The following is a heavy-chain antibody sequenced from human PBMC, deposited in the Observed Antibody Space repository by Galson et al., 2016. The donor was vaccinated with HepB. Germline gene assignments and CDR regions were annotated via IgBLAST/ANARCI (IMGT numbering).Heavy chain of an antibody. CDR1: GFSFSTSG. CDR2: ITGSGATT. J-gene: IGHJ4*02. Sequence: SLRLSCAASGFSFSTSGMSWVRQTPGRGLEWVSGITGSGATTHYADSVKGRFTIFRDNSKNTLYLEMNSLRAEDTAVYYCAKGRDGYPNYFEYWGQGTLVTVS. D-gene: IGHD2-2*03. CDR3: AKGRDGYPNYFEY. V-gene: IGHV3-23*01.